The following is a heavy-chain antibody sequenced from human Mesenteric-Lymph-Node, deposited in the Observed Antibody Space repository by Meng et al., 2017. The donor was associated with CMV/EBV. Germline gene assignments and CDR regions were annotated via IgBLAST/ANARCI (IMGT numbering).Heavy chain of an antibody. J-gene: IGHJ4*02. CDR2: INHSGST. CDR3: ARHQRWLKSEGGFNY. D-gene: IGHD4-23*01. Sequence: QGHLQEWGEGLWKASEALSPTCAFYGVSFSGYYWSWIRQPPGKVLEWIGEINHSGSTNYTPSLKSRVTISVDTSKNQFSLKLSSVTAADTAVYYCARHQRWLKSEGGFNYWGQGTLVTVSS. V-gene: IGHV4-34*01. CDR1: GVSFSGYY.